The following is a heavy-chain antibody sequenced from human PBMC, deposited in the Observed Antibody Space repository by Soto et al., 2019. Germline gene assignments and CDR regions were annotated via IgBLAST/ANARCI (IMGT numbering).Heavy chain of an antibody. Sequence: GGSLSLSYASSGFPFISHAMSWVRQTPGKGLEWVSAISGSGGSTYYADSVKGRFTISRDNSKNTLYLQMNSLTDADTAVYYCVRAWNAYSYGYYYWGPGTLVTVSS. J-gene: IGHJ4*02. D-gene: IGHD5-18*01. CDR2: ISGSGGST. V-gene: IGHV3-23*01. CDR3: VRAWNAYSYGYYY. CDR1: GFPFISHA.